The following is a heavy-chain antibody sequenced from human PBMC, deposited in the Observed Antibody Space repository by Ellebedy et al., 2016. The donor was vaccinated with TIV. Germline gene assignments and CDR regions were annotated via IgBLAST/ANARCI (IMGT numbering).Heavy chain of an antibody. V-gene: IGHV3-30-3*01. D-gene: IGHD4-17*01. CDR2: ISYDGSNI. J-gene: IGHJ2*01. CDR3: ARRVPAPTTVPPNWYFDL. CDR1: GINFSYYA. Sequence: GESLKISCAASGINFSYYAMHWVRQAPGKGLEWVALISYDGSNIYYADSVKGRFTISRDNSKDTLYLQMNSLRAEDTAVYYCARRVPAPTTVPPNWYFDLWGRGTLVTVSS.